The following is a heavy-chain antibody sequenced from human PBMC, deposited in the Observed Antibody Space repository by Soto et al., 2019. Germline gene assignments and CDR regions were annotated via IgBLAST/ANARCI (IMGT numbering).Heavy chain of an antibody. V-gene: IGHV3-74*01. CDR2: INSDGSST. CDR1: GFTFSSYW. D-gene: IGHD3-3*01. J-gene: IGHJ6*02. Sequence: GGSLRLSCAASGFTFSSYWMDWVRQAPGKGLVWVSRINSDGSSTSYADSVKGRFTISRDNAKNTLYLQMNSLRAEDTAVYYCARGDYDFWSGYFRVRYYGMDVWGQGTTVTVSS. CDR3: ARGDYDFWSGYFRVRYYGMDV.